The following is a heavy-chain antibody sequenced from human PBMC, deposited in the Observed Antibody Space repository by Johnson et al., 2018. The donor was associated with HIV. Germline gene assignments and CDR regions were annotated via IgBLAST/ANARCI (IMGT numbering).Heavy chain of an antibody. CDR3: AKGEAQEGWIQLGSYAFDF. J-gene: IGHJ3*01. D-gene: IGHD5-18*01. CDR1: DFNFNIYA. V-gene: IGHV3-30*04. Sequence: QVQLVESGGGVVQPGRSLRIYCAVSDFNFNIYAMHWVRLAPGKGLQWVAVISYDGSKKYYADSVRGRFTISRDNSRNTVYLQMSNLRTEETAVYYCAKGEAQEGWIQLGSYAFDFWGRGTMVTVSS. CDR2: ISYDGSKK.